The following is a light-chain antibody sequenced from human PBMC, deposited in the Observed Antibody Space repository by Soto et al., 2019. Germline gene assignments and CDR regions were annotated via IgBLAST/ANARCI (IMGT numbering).Light chain of an antibody. CDR3: CTYAGSRGWV. CDR1: SSDVGSYNL. CDR2: EGS. Sequence: QSVLTQPASVSGSPGQSITISCTGTSSDVGSYNLVSWYQQHPGKAPKLIIYEGSKRPSGVNNRFSGAQSGNTASLTMSGLQAEDEADYYCCTYAGSRGWVFGGGTKLTVL. V-gene: IGLV2-23*01. J-gene: IGLJ3*02.